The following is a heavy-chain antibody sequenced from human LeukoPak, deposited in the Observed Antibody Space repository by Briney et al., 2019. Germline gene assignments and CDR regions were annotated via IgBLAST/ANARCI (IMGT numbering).Heavy chain of an antibody. CDR1: GFTLSSYS. J-gene: IGHJ4*02. V-gene: IGHV3-48*02. Sequence: GGSLRLSCAASGFTLSSYSMNWARQAPGKGLEWVSYISSSSSTIYYADSVKGRFTISRDNAKNSLYLQMNSLRDEDTAVYYCARKTWDSIGYYCPDYWGQGTLVTVSS. CDR2: ISSSSSTI. CDR3: ARKTWDSIGYYCPDY. D-gene: IGHD3-22*01.